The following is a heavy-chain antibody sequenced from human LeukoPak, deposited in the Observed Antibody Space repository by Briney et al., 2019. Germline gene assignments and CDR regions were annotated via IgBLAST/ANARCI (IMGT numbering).Heavy chain of an antibody. V-gene: IGHV2-70*11. Sequence: SGPALVKPTQTLTLTCTFSGFSLSTRGMGVSWIPQPTGKALECLASIDGDDDKYYNTSLKTRLTISKDTSKNQVVLRMTNMDPVDTATYYCARTTFYYDSSDYSYYYMDVWGKGTTVTISS. J-gene: IGHJ6*03. D-gene: IGHD3-22*01. CDR2: IDGDDDK. CDR3: ARTTFYYDSSDYSYYYMDV. CDR1: GFSLSTRGMG.